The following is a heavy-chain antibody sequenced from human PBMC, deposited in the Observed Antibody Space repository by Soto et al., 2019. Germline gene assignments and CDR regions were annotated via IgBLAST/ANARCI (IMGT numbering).Heavy chain of an antibody. CDR2: ISARGGSL. V-gene: IGHV3-23*01. CDR3: AKGSLDYRAAVDK. Sequence: EVQLLESGGGLVQPGGSLRLSCAASGFSFSAYAMVWVRQAPGKGLEWVPVISARGGSLYFADSVKGRFTISRDNSKNVLSLEMNSLRAEDTATYVCAKGSLDYRAAVDKWGQGTLVVVSS. J-gene: IGHJ4*02. D-gene: IGHD3-10*01. CDR1: GFSFSAYA.